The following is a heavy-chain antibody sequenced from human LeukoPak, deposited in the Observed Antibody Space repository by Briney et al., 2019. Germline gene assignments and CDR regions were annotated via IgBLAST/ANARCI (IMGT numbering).Heavy chain of an antibody. D-gene: IGHD3-10*01. CDR2: IYASGGT. V-gene: IGHV4-4*07. CDR1: GGSISGYS. CDR3: ARMIDYYGSGSYYKAYYYYYMDV. Sequence: PSETLSLSCTVSGGSISGYSWSWIRQPAGKGLEWVCRIYASGGTTYNPYLKSRVTMSVDTSKNQFSLKLSSVPAADTAVYYCARMIDYYGSGSYYKAYYYYYMDVWGKGTTVTVSS. J-gene: IGHJ6*03.